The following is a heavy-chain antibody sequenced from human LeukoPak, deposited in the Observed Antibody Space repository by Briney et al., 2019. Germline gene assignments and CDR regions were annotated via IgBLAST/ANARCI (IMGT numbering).Heavy chain of an antibody. CDR2: IWYDGSNK. V-gene: IGHV3-33*01. CDR1: GFTFSSYG. J-gene: IGHJ4*02. D-gene: IGHD5-12*01. CDR3: ARDMGGYSGYFGY. Sequence: PGRSLRLSCAASGFTFSSYGMHWVRQAPGKGLEWVAVIWYDGSNKYYADSVKGRFTISRDNSKNTLYLQMNSLRAEDTAVYYCARDMGGYSGYFGYWGQGTLVTVSS.